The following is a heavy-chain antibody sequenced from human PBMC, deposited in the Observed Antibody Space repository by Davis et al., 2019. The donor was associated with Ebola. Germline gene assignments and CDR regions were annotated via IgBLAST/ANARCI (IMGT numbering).Heavy chain of an antibody. D-gene: IGHD5-24*01. J-gene: IGHJ4*02. CDR2: IYYSGST. CDR1: GGSFSGYY. Sequence: MPSETLSLTCAVYGGSFSGYYWSWIRQPPGKGLEWIGYIYYSGSTNYNPPFKSRVTISVDTSKNQFSLKLTSVTAADTAVYYCATGAGWLTDSWGQGILVTVSS. CDR3: ATGAGWLTDS. V-gene: IGHV4-59*01.